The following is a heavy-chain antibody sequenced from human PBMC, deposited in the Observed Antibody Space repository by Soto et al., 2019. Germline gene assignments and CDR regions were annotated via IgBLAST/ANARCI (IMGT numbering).Heavy chain of an antibody. CDR2: IIPIFGTA. V-gene: IGHV1-69*13. D-gene: IGHD3-22*01. CDR3: ARDYYDSSGYYYYFDY. Sequence: GASVKVSCKASGGTSSSYAISWVRQAPGQGLEWMGGIIPIFGTANYAQKFQGRVTITADESTSTAYMELSSLRSEDTAVYYCARDYYDSSGYYYYFDYWGQGTLVTVSS. J-gene: IGHJ4*02. CDR1: GGTSSSYA.